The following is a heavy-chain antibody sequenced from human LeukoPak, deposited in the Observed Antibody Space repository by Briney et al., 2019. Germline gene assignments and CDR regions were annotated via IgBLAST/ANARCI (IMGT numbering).Heavy chain of an antibody. J-gene: IGHJ4*02. V-gene: IGHV4-31*03. Sequence: SETLSLTCTVFGGSISSGGYYWNWLRQHPGKGLEWIGYIYYSGSTYYNPSLKSRVTISVDTSKNQFSLKLSSVTDAARGGYYCEGERVDWSGGSCYSCRVIDYWGQGTLVTVSS. CDR1: GGSISSGGYY. CDR3: EGERVDWSGGSCYSCRVIDY. D-gene: IGHD2-15*01. CDR2: IYYSGST.